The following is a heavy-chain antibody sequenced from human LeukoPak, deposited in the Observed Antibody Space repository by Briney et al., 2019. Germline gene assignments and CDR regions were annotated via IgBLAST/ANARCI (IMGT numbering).Heavy chain of an antibody. D-gene: IGHD3-10*01. Sequence: GGSLRLSCAPSGFTFSSSNMHWVRQSPGKGLEWVALISYDGTKTYYAESVKGRFTISRDNSKNTLFLQMSSLRAEDTAIYYCARGGSVFAYFFDYWGQGTLVTVSS. CDR2: ISYDGTKT. CDR1: GFTFSSSN. V-gene: IGHV3-30*04. CDR3: ARGGSVFAYFFDY. J-gene: IGHJ4*02.